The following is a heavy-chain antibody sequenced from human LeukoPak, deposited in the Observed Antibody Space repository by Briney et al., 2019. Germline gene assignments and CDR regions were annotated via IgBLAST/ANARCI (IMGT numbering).Heavy chain of an antibody. CDR3: ARAPGITMVRGVITRGDFDY. CDR1: GGSFSGYY. V-gene: IGHV4-34*01. J-gene: IGHJ4*02. D-gene: IGHD3-10*01. CDR2: INHSGST. Sequence: PSETLSLTCAVYGGSFSGYYWSWLRQPPGKGLEWIGEINHSGSTNYNPSLKSRVTISVDTSKNQFSLKLSSVTAADTAVYYCARAPGITMVRGVITRGDFDYWGQGTLVTVSS.